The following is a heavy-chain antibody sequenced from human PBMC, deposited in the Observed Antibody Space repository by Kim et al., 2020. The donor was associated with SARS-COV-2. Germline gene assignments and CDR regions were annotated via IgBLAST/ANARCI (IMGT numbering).Heavy chain of an antibody. CDR3: AKAYDD. CDR2: GDGRKT. J-gene: IGHJ4*02. V-gene: IGHV3-74*03. D-gene: IGHD2-21*01. Sequence: GDGRKTKYADSVKGRFTISRDNAKNTVYIQMNSLRGEDTAVYYCAKAYDDWGQGTLVTVSS.